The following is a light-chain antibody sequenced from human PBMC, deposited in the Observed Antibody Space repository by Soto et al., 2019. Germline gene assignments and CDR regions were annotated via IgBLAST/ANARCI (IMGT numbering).Light chain of an antibody. CDR3: QQSNTSPPA. V-gene: IGKV1-9*01. Sequence: DIQLTQAPSFLSASVGDRVTITCRASLGISSYLAWYQQKPGTAPKLLIYAASTLQSGVPSRFSGSGSGTEFTLTISSLQPEDFATYYCQQSNTSPPAFGGGTKVEIE. CDR1: LGISSY. J-gene: IGKJ4*01. CDR2: AAS.